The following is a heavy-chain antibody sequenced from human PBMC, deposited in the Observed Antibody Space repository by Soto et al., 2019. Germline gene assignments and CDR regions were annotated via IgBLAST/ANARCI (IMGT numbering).Heavy chain of an antibody. CDR2: ISWDGGST. J-gene: IGHJ4*02. V-gene: IGHV3-43*01. D-gene: IGHD2-15*01. CDR1: GFTFDDYT. Sequence: GGSLRLSCAASGFTFDDYTMHWVRQAPGKGLEWVSLISWDGGSTYYADSVKGRFTISRDNSKNSLYLQMNSLRTEDTALYYCAKDQGYCSGGSCYFFDYWGQGTLVTVSS. CDR3: AKDQGYCSGGSCYFFDY.